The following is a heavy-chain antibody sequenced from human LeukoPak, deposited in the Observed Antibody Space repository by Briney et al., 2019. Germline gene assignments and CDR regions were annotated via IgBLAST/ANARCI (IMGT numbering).Heavy chain of an antibody. Sequence: ASVKVSCKASGYTFTGYYMHWVRQAPGQGLEWMGWINPNSGGTNYAQKFQGRVTMTRDTSISTAYMELSRLRSDDTAVYYCARVVPAAILGYYYYGMDVWGQGTTVTVSS. CDR1: GYTFTGYY. CDR3: ARVVPAAILGYYYYGMDV. J-gene: IGHJ6*02. D-gene: IGHD2-2*02. CDR2: INPNSGGT. V-gene: IGHV1-2*02.